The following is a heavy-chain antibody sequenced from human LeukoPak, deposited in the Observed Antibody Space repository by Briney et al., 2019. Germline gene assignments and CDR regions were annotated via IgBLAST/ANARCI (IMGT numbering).Heavy chain of an antibody. J-gene: IGHJ5*02. CDR3: ARGRGTCGDHRTNDP. V-gene: IGHV4-34*01. D-gene: IGHD4-17*01. CDR2: ISHSGST. CDR1: GGSFSGYY. Sequence: SSETLSLTCAVYGGSFSGYYWSWIRQPPGKGLEWIGEISHSGSTNYNPSLKSRVTISVDTSKNQFSLKLSSVTAADTAVYYCARGRGTCGDHRTNDPWGQGTLVTVSS.